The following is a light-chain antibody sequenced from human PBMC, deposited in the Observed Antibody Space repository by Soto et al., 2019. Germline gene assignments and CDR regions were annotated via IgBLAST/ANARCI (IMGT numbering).Light chain of an antibody. CDR1: QGISNW. CDR3: QQSDSFPHT. Sequence: DIQMTQSPSSVSASVGDRVTITCRASQGISNWLAWYQQKAGQAPKLLIYAASGLHSGVPSRFSGSGSGTDFTLTIRSLQPEDFATYFCQQSDSFPHTFGRGTKLEI. CDR2: AAS. V-gene: IGKV1-12*01. J-gene: IGKJ2*01.